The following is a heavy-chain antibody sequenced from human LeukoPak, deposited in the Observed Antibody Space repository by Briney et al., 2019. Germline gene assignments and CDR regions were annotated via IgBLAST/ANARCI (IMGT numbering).Heavy chain of an antibody. CDR2: ISGSGRGT. V-gene: IGHV3-23*01. D-gene: IGHD3-22*01. Sequence: GGSLRLSRAASGFTLSSYAMSWVGQAPGKGVAGVSAISGSGRGTYYSDSVKGRFTISRDNSKNTLYLQMNSLRAEDTAVYYCAKDPTYYYDSSGYYFDYWGQGTLVTVSS. CDR1: GFTLSSYA. CDR3: AKDPTYYYDSSGYYFDY. J-gene: IGHJ4*02.